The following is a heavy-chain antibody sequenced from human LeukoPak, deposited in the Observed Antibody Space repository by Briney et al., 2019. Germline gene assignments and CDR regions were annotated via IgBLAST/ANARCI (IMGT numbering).Heavy chain of an antibody. D-gene: IGHD2-2*01. CDR2: IWNDGSKK. CDR3: AKDRNIVIIPAAIEGFDY. CDR1: GFPFSSYG. Sequence: PGRSLRLSCAASGFPFSSYGMHWVRQAPRKGLEWVAVIWNDGSKKLYADSVKGRFTVSRDNHKNVVFLQMNTLRVDDTAVYYCAKDRNIVIIPAAIEGFDYWGLGTLVTVAS. V-gene: IGHV3-33*06. J-gene: IGHJ4*02.